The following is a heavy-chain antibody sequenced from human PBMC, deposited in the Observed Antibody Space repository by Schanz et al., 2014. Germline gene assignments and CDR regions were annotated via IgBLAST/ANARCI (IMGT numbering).Heavy chain of an antibody. CDR3: ARPRFDYGEVDY. CDR1: GFTFSSYS. J-gene: IGHJ4*02. Sequence: VQLVESGGGLVKPGGSLRLSCAASGFTFSSYSMNWVRQAPGKGLEWVSSISSSSSYIYYADSVKGRFTISRDNAKNSLFLQMNRLRAEDTALYYCARPRFDYGEVDYWGQGTLVTVSS. CDR2: ISSSSSYI. D-gene: IGHD4-17*01. V-gene: IGHV3-21*01.